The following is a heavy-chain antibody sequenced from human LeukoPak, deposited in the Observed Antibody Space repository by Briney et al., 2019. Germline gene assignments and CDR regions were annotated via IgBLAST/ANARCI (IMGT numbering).Heavy chain of an antibody. CDR3: ASHAQIVVVPAAIGDWFDP. V-gene: IGHV3-23*01. D-gene: IGHD2-2*01. J-gene: IGHJ5*02. CDR1: GFTFSSYA. CDR2: ISGSGGST. Sequence: GXSLRLSCAASGFTFSSYAMSWVRQAPGKGLEWVSAISGSGGSTYYADSVKGRFTISRDNSKNTLYLQMNSLRAEDTAVYYCASHAQIVVVPAAIGDWFDPWGQGTLVTVSS.